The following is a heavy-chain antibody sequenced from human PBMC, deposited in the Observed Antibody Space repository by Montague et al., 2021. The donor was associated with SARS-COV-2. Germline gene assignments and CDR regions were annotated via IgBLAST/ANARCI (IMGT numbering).Heavy chain of an antibody. CDR2: INHGGST. CDR1: GTSFSGYY. D-gene: IGHD3-10*01. J-gene: IGHJ6*03. CDR3: ARLRDGVVPSPILGVGPYYSYYYMDV. V-gene: IGHV4-34*01. Sequence: SETLSLTCAVHGTSFSGYYWNWIRQPPGKGLKWIGEINHGGSTKYSPSLKGRLTISADTSKNQFSLKLTSVAAADMAVYYCARLRDGVVPSPILGVGPYYSYYYMDVWGRGTTVTVSS.